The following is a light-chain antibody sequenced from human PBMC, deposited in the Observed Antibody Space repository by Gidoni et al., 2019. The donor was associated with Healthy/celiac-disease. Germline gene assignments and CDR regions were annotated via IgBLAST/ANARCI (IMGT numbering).Light chain of an antibody. CDR3: QQRSNWPIT. V-gene: IGKV3-11*01. J-gene: IGKJ5*01. Sequence: EIVLPQSPATLSLSPGERATLSCRASQSVSSYLAWYQQKPGQAPRLLIYDASNRATGIPARFNGSGSGTDFTLTISSLEPEDFAVYYCQQRSNWPITFGQGTRLEIK. CDR1: QSVSSY. CDR2: DAS.